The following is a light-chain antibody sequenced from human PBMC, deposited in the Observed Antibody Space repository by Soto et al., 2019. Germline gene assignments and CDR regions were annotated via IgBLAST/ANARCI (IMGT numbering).Light chain of an antibody. J-gene: IGLJ2*01. Sequence: QSALTQPASVSGSPGQSITLSCTGTSSDVGGYNYVSWYQQHPDKAPKLMIYDVSNRPSGVSNRFSGSKSDNTASLTISGLQAEDEADYYCSSFTTSSTLIFGGGTKLTVL. CDR3: SSFTTSSTLI. CDR2: DVS. V-gene: IGLV2-14*01. CDR1: SSDVGGYNY.